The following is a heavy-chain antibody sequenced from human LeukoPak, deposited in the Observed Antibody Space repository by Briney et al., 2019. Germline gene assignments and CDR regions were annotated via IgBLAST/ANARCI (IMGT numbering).Heavy chain of an antibody. Sequence: PGASVTVSCKASGYTFTSYYMHWVRQAPGQGLEWMGWINPNSGGTNYAQKFQGRVTMTRDTSISTAYMELSRLRSDDTAVYYCASSRSGYYNYYFDYWGQGTLVTVSS. CDR1: GYTFTSYY. CDR2: INPNSGGT. CDR3: ASSRSGYYNYYFDY. V-gene: IGHV1-2*02. J-gene: IGHJ4*02. D-gene: IGHD3-22*01.